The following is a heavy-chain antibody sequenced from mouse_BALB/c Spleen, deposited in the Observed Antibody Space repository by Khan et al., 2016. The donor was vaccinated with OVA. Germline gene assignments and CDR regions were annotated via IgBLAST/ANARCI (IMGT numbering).Heavy chain of an antibody. CDR3: TRLAYYYDSEGFAY. CDR2: VSTGGGYT. CDR1: GFPFSTYG. J-gene: IGHJ3*01. Sequence: EVELVESGGDLVKPGGSLNLSCAASGFPFSTYGMSWVRQTPYKRLEWVATVSTGGGYTYYPDSVKGRFTISSDNAKNTLYLQMSGLNSEDTAMFYWTRLAYYYDSEGFAYWGQGTLVTVSA. D-gene: IGHD1-1*01. V-gene: IGHV5-6*01.